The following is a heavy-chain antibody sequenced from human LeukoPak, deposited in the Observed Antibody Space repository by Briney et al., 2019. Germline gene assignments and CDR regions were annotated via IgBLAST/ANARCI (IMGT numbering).Heavy chain of an antibody. CDR3: ASSMGYSSGWYDY. J-gene: IGHJ4*02. V-gene: IGHV1-69*05. CDR2: IIPIFGTA. Sequence: SVKVSCKASGGTFSSYAISWVRQAPGQGLEWMGRIIPIFGTANYAQKFQGRVTMTRDTSTSTVYMELSSLRSEDTAVYYCASSMGYSSGWYDYWGQGTLVTVSS. D-gene: IGHD6-19*01. CDR1: GGTFSSYA.